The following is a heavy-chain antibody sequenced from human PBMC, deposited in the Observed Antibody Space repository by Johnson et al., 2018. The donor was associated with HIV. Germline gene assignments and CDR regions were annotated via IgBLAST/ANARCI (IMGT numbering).Heavy chain of an antibody. D-gene: IGHD3-10*01. CDR1: GFTFDDYA. J-gene: IGHJ3*02. CDR3: AKIGDPLGGAFDS. Sequence: DVQVVESGGGLVQPGRSLRLSCAASGFTFDDYAMHWVRQAPGKGLEWVSGISWNSGSIGYADSVKGRFTISRDNAKNSLYLQMNSMRAEDTALYYCAKIGDPLGGAFDSWGPGTMVTVSS. CDR2: ISWNSGSI. V-gene: IGHV3-9*01.